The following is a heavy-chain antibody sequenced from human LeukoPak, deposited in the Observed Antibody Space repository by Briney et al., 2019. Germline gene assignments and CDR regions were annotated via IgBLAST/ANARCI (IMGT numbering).Heavy chain of an antibody. D-gene: IGHD6-19*01. Sequence: ASVKVSCKASGYTFTGYYMHWVRQAPGQGLEWMGWINPNSGGTNYAQKFQGRVTMTRDTSISTAYMELSRLRPDDTAVYYCARSRSGTQPSDYWGQGTLVTVSS. CDR3: ARSRSGTQPSDY. J-gene: IGHJ4*02. CDR2: INPNSGGT. CDR1: GYTFTGYY. V-gene: IGHV1-2*02.